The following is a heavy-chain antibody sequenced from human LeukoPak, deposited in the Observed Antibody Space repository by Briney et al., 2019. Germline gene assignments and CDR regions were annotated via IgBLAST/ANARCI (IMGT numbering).Heavy chain of an antibody. CDR3: AKRLSSSSTWYYFDY. D-gene: IGHD6-13*01. CDR2: ITSGENT. J-gene: IGHJ4*02. V-gene: IGHV3-23*01. Sequence: GGSLRLSCAASGFTFSNYAMNWVRQAPGEGLEWVSTITSGENTYYADSVKGRFTISRDNSKNTLYLQMNSLRAEDTAVYYCAKRLSSSSTWYYFDYWGQGTLVTVSS. CDR1: GFTFSNYA.